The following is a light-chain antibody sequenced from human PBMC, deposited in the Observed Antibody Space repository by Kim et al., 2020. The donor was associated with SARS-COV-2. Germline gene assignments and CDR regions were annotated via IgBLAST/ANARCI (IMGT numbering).Light chain of an antibody. V-gene: IGLV2-14*04. Sequence: GQTITISSTGTSSDVGNYNSVSWYQQHPGNAPKLIMYDVSERASGVSNRFSGSQSGNTASLTISGLRAEDEADYYCSSHTTSSTYVFGSGTKVTVL. CDR2: DVS. J-gene: IGLJ1*01. CDR1: SSDVGNYNS. CDR3: SSHTTSSTYV.